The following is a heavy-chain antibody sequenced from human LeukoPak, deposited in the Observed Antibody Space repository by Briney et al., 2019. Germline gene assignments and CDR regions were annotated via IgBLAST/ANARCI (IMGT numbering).Heavy chain of an antibody. Sequence: GGSLRLSCAVSGFAFRSYGMSWVRQAPGKGLEWVSAISGSADSTYCADSVKGRFTISRDNSKNTLYLQVNSLRAEDTAVYYCAKNRGVLRNFDCYDYWGQGTLVTVSS. CDR2: ISGSADST. V-gene: IGHV3-23*01. CDR3: AKNRGVLRNFDCYDY. CDR1: GFAFRSYG. J-gene: IGHJ4*02. D-gene: IGHD3-9*01.